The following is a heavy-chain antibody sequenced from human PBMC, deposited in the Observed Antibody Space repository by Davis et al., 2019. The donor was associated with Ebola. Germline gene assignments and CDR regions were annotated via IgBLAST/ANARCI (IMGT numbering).Heavy chain of an antibody. V-gene: IGHV3-7*01. J-gene: IGHJ4*02. D-gene: IGHD3-16*01. CDR1: RFTFSDYY. CDR3: VRGGSRGGDY. Sequence: PGGSLRLSCVASRFTFSDYYMSWVRQAPGKGLEWVAIIKEDGSEKNYVDSVKGRFTISRDNAKNSLYLQMNSLRVDDTAVYYCVRGGSRGGDYWGQGTLATVSS. CDR2: IKEDGSEK.